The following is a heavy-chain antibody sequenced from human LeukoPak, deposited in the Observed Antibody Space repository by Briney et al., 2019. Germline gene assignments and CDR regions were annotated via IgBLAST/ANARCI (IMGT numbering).Heavy chain of an antibody. J-gene: IGHJ5*02. CDR3: AREMTTVVNNWFDP. D-gene: IGHD4-23*01. CDR1: GGTFSSYG. V-gene: IGHV1-18*01. Sequence: GSSVKVSCKASGGTFSSYGISWVRQAPGQGLEWMGWISAYNGNTNYAQKLQGRVTMTTDTSTSTAYMELRSLRSDDTAVYYCAREMTTVVNNWFDPWGQGTLVTVSS. CDR2: ISAYNGNT.